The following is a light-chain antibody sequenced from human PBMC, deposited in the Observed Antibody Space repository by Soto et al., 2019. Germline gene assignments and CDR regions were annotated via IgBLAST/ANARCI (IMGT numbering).Light chain of an antibody. J-gene: IGKJ5*01. V-gene: IGKV3-11*01. CDR2: DAS. CDR1: QSVSSY. Sequence: IVLTQSPATLSLSPGERATLSCRASQSVSSYLAWYQHKPGQAPRLLIYDASNRATGIPARFSGSGSGTVFTLTITSLEPEDFALYSCQQRSNWPSFGQGTRLEIK. CDR3: QQRSNWPS.